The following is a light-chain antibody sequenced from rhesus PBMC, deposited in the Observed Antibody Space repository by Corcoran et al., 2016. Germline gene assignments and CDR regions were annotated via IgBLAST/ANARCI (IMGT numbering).Light chain of an antibody. CDR2: DAT. CDR1: QGISSY. CDR3: QQRNSYPLT. V-gene: IGKV1-38*01. Sequence: DIQLTQSPSSLSASVGDRVTITCRASQGISSYLAWYQQTPGKAPKLLIYDATNLQSGVPSRFSGRGTWTDFTLTISSLQPEDFAVYYCQQRNSYPLTFGGGTKVEIK. J-gene: IGKJ4*01.